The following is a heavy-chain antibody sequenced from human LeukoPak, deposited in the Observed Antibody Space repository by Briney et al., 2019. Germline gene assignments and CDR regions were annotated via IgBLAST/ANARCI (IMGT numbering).Heavy chain of an antibody. CDR2: IIPIFGTA. J-gene: IGHJ5*02. V-gene: IGHV1-69*05. CDR1: GGTFSSYA. CDR3: ARAPSLIAARPRNWFDP. Sequence: SVKVSCKASGGTFSSYAISWVRQAPGQGLEWMGGIIPIFGTANYAQKFQGRVTITRDTSISTAYMELSSLRSEDTAVYYCARAPSLIAARPRNWFDPWGQGTLVTVSS. D-gene: IGHD6-6*01.